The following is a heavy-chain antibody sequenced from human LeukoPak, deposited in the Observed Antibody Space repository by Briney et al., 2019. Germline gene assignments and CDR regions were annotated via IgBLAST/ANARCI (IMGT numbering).Heavy chain of an antibody. V-gene: IGHV3-30*02. CDR1: GFTFSSYG. CDR3: AKGKYYYDSSGYYPEYFQH. D-gene: IGHD3-22*01. Sequence: PGGSLRLSCAASGFTFSSYGMHWVRQAPGKGLEWVAFIRYDGSNKYYADSVKGRFTIPRDNSKNTLYLQMNSLRAEDTAVYYCAKGKYYYDSSGYYPEYFQHWGQGTLVTVSS. CDR2: IRYDGSNK. J-gene: IGHJ1*01.